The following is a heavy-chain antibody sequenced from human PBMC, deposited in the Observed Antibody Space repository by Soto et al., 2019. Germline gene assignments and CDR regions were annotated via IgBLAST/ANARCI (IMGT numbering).Heavy chain of an antibody. Sequence: SVKVSCKASGGTFSSYTISRVRQAPGQGLEWMGRIIPILGIANYAQKFQGRVTITADKSTSTAYMELSSLRSEDTAVYYFASGDGLHNGFDPWGQGTLVPVSS. CDR2: IIPILGIA. J-gene: IGHJ5*02. CDR3: ASGDGLHNGFDP. V-gene: IGHV1-69*02. CDR1: GGTFSSYT. D-gene: IGHD3-10*01.